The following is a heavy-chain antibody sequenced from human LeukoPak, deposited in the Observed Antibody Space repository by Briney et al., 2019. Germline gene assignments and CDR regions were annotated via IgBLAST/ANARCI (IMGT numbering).Heavy chain of an antibody. Sequence: SETLSLTCTVSGGSISSYYWSWIRQPPGKGLEWIGYIYYSGSTNYNPSLKSRVTISVDTSKNQLSLKLTSVTAADTAVYYCARHTTVVPFDPWGQGTLVTVSS. CDR3: ARHTTVVPFDP. D-gene: IGHD1-1*01. J-gene: IGHJ5*02. CDR1: GGSISSYY. CDR2: IYYSGST. V-gene: IGHV4-59*01.